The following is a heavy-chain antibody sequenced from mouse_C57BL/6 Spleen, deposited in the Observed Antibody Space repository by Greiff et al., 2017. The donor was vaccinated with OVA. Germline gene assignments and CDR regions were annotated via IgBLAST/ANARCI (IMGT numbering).Heavy chain of an antibody. CDR2: INPSNGGT. J-gene: IGHJ2*01. V-gene: IGHV1-53*01. Sequence: QVQLQQPGTELVKPGASVKLSCKASGYTFTSYWMHWVKQRPGQGLEWIGNINPSNGGTNYNEKFKSKATLTVDKSSSTAYMQLSSLTSEDSAVYNGAEGYGSSYRDFDYWGQGTTRTVSS. CDR1: GYTFTSYW. CDR3: AEGYGSSYRDFDY. D-gene: IGHD1-1*01.